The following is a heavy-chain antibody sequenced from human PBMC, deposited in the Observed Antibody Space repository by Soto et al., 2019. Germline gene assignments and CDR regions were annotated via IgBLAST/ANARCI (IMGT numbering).Heavy chain of an antibody. J-gene: IGHJ5*02. CDR1: GGTFSSYA. CDR2: IIPIFGTA. D-gene: IGHD2-15*01. CDR3: AREIGALSYCSGGSCEPGP. V-gene: IGHV1-69*06. Sequence: QVQLVQSGAEVKKPGSSVKVSCKASGGTFSSYAISWVRQAPGQGLEWMGGIIPIFGTANYAQKFQGRVTITADKSTSTAYMELGSLRSEDTAVYYCAREIGALSYCSGGSCEPGPWGQGTLVTVSS.